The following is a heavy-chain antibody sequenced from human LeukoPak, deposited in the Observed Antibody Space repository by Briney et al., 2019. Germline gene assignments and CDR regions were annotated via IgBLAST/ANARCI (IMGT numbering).Heavy chain of an antibody. V-gene: IGHV3-23*01. Sequence: PGGSLRVSCAASGFTFSSYAMSWVRQAPGKRLEWVSAISASGGTTYYADSVKGRFTISRDNSKNTLYLQMNSLRAEDTAVYYCAKDLSSGYPYYFDYWGQGTLVTVSS. CDR1: GFTFSSYA. CDR2: ISASGGTT. CDR3: AKDLSSGYPYYFDY. J-gene: IGHJ4*02. D-gene: IGHD3-22*01.